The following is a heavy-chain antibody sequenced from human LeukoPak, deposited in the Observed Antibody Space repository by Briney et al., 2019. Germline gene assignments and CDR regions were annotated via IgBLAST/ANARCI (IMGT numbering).Heavy chain of an antibody. Sequence: SSETLSLTCTVSGGSISSYYWSWIRQPPGKGLEWIGYIYYSGSTYYNPSLKRRITISVDTSKNQFSLKLSSVTAADTAVYYCARTIAVAGRDAFDIWGQGTMVTVSS. CDR3: ARTIAVAGRDAFDI. J-gene: IGHJ3*02. CDR1: GGSISSYY. V-gene: IGHV4-59*08. D-gene: IGHD6-19*01. CDR2: IYYSGST.